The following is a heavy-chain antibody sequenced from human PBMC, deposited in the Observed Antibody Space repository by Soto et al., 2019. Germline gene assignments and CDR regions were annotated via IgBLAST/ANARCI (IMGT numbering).Heavy chain of an antibody. J-gene: IGHJ4*02. CDR2: IYYSGST. V-gene: IGHV4-31*03. CDR3: ARGGIAAAAPPDY. Sequence: QVQLQESGPGLVKPSQTLSLTCTVSGGSISSGGYYWSWIRQHPGKGLEWIGYIYYSGSTYYNPSFKSRVTISVDTSKHQFSLKLSSVTAADTAVYYCARGGIAAAAPPDYWGQGTLVTVSS. CDR1: GGSISSGGYY. D-gene: IGHD6-13*01.